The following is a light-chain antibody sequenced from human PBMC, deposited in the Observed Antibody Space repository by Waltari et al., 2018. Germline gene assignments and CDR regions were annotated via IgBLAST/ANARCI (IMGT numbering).Light chain of an antibody. V-gene: IGLV4-69*01. J-gene: IGLJ3*02. CDR3: QTGGHGTWV. CDR1: SGHSTNI. CDR2: VNSDGSH. Sequence: QLVLTQSPSASASLGASVKLTCTLSSGHSTNIIAWLQHQPEKGPRYLMNVNSDGSHNKGVGIPDRFSGSSSGAERYLTISSRQSEDEADYYCQTGGHGTWVFGGGTRLTVL.